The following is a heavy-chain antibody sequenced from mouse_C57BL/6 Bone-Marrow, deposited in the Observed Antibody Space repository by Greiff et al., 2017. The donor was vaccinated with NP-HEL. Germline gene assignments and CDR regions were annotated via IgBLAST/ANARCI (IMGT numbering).Heavy chain of an antibody. D-gene: IGHD2-5*01. CDR3: TRDGAYHSNHVEAMDY. Sequence: EVQVVESGEGLVKPGGSLKLSCAASGFTFSSYAMSWVRQTLEKRLEWVAYISSGGDYIYYADTVKGRFTISRDNARNTLYLQMSRLKSEDTAMYYCTRDGAYHSNHVEAMDYWGQGTSVTVSS. V-gene: IGHV5-9-1*02. CDR1: GFTFSSYA. CDR2: ISSGGDYI. J-gene: IGHJ4*01.